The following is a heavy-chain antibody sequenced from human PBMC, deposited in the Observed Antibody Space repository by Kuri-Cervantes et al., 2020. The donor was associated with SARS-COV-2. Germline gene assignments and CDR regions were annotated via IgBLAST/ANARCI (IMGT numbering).Heavy chain of an antibody. Sequence: GGSLRLSCAASGFTFSSYSMNWVRQAPGKGLEWVSYISSSSSTIYYADSVKGRFTISRDNAKNSLYLQMNSLRAEDTAAYYCARDRWPIVVVTCYFDYWGQGTLVTVSS. CDR2: ISSSSSTI. J-gene: IGHJ4*02. V-gene: IGHV3-48*01. CDR1: GFTFSSYS. CDR3: ARDRWPIVVVTCYFDY. D-gene: IGHD2-21*02.